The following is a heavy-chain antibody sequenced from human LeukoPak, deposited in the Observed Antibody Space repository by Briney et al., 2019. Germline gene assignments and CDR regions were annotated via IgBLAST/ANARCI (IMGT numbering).Heavy chain of an antibody. CDR1: GGSISSYY. CDR2: IYYSGST. CDR3: ARGSHYYDTGDAFDI. D-gene: IGHD3-22*01. J-gene: IGHJ3*02. Sequence: SETLSLTCTVSGGSISSYYWSWIRQPPGKGLEWIGYIYYSGSTNYNPSLKSRVTISVDTSKNQFSLKLSSVTAADTAVYYCARGSHYYDTGDAFDIWGQGTLVTVSS. V-gene: IGHV4-59*01.